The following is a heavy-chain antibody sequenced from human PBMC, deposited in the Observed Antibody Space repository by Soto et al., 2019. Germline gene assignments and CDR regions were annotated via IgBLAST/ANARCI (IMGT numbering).Heavy chain of an antibody. V-gene: IGHV1-46*01. CDR1: GYTFSNYY. Sequence: ASVKVSCKGAGYTFSNYYMHWVRQAPGQGLEWMRIINPSGDSTSYAQEFQGRVTMTRETSTSTLYMELSSLRSEDTAVYYCARATRSGSPHFDHWGQGTLVTVSS. CDR3: ARATRSGSPHFDH. CDR2: INPSGDST. J-gene: IGHJ4*02. D-gene: IGHD5-12*01.